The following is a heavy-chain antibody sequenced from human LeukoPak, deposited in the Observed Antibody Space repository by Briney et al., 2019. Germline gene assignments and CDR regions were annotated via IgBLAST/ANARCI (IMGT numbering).Heavy chain of an antibody. J-gene: IGHJ3*02. V-gene: IGHV4-59*12. CDR1: GGSISSYY. D-gene: IGHD3-22*01. CDR3: ARVVVITQHDAFDN. CDR2: ISYSGSI. Sequence: ASETLSLTCTVSGGSISSYYWSWIRQPPGKGLEWIGYISYSGSINYNPSLKSRVTISVDTSKNQFSLKLSSVTAADTAVYYCARVVVITQHDAFDNWGQGTMVTVSS.